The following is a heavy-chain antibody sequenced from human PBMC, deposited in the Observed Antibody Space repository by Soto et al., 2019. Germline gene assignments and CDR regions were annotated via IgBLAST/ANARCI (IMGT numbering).Heavy chain of an antibody. CDR1: GFIFSNYA. V-gene: IGHV3-23*01. CDR3: ARRAGGAVVWYYDL. CDR2: ISGRGGST. Sequence: DEQLLESGGGVVQRGGSLRLSCAASGFIFSNYAMTWVRQAPGKGLEWVSRISGRGGSTYYADSVKGRLTMSRDNSKNTLYLQMNSLSAEDTAIYYCARRAGGAVVWYYDLWGRGSLVTV. J-gene: IGHJ2*01. D-gene: IGHD2-21*01.